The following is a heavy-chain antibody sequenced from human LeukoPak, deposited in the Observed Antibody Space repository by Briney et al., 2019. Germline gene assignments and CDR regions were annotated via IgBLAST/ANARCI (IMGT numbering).Heavy chain of an antibody. CDR1: GYTFTDYY. CDR3: ARETIEGYDNSIDY. D-gene: IGHD3-22*01. V-gene: IGHV1-2*02. Sequence: ASVKVSCKASGYTFTDYYLHWVRQAPGQGLEWMGWINPNSGVTNYAQKFQGRVTMTRDTSITTGYMELSRLKSHDPAVYYCARETIEGYDNSIDYWGQGTQVTVSS. J-gene: IGHJ4*02. CDR2: INPNSGVT.